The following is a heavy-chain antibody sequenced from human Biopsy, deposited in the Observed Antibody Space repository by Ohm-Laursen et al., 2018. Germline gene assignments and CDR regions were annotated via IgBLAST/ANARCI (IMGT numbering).Heavy chain of an antibody. CDR1: GFTFTHAW. J-gene: IGHJ4*02. CDR2: IKSKSDGEAT. D-gene: IGHD5-12*01. V-gene: IGHV3-15*01. CDR3: TVDLGRGFH. Sequence: SLRLSCAASGFTFTHAWMSWVRQGPGKGLEWLGRIKSKSDGEATDYAAAVQGRFAISSDDSTNTFYLQMNSLKSEDTGVFYCTVDLGRGFHWGQGTLVTVSS.